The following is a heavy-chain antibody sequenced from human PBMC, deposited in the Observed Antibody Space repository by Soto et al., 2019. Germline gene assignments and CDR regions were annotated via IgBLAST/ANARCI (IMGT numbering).Heavy chain of an antibody. Sequence: SVKVSCKASGGTFSSYAISWVRQAPGQGLEWMGGIIPIFGTANYAQKFQGRVTITADESTSTAYMELSSLRSEDTAVYYCARDKAYYYYDSSGLSRHSHFDYWGQGTLVTVSS. J-gene: IGHJ4*02. CDR1: GGTFSSYA. V-gene: IGHV1-69*13. D-gene: IGHD3-22*01. CDR3: ARDKAYYYYDSSGLSRHSHFDY. CDR2: IIPIFGTA.